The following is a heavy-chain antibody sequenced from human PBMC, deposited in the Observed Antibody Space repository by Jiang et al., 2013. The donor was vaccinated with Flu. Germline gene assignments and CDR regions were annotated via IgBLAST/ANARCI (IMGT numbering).Heavy chain of an antibody. D-gene: IGHD3-10*01. CDR1: GYSFTAYA. V-gene: IGHV1-3*01. J-gene: IGHJ4*02. CDR2: INVGNGNT. CDR3: ARDLGKHRPTRPATVRGVIISYYFDY. Sequence: VKKPGASVKVSCKASGYSFTAYAVHWVRQAPGQGLEWMGWINVGNGNTKYSQKFRGRVTITRDTSASTAYMDLSSLRSEDTAEYYCARDLGKHRPTRPATVRGVIISYYFDYWGQGTLVTVSS.